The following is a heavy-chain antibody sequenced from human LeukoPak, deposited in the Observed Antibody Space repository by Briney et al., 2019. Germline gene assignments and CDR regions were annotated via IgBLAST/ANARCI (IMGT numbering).Heavy chain of an antibody. D-gene: IGHD6-13*01. CDR2: INHSGNT. CDR1: GGSFSGYY. CDR3: ARLQRYSNSWSLYYMDV. J-gene: IGHJ6*03. Sequence: SETLSLTCAVYGGSFSGYYWSWIRQPPGKGLEWIGDINHSGNTNYNSSLKSRVTISLDTSKNHFSLKLSCVTAADTAVYYCARLQRYSNSWSLYYMDVWGKGTTVTISS. V-gene: IGHV4-34*01.